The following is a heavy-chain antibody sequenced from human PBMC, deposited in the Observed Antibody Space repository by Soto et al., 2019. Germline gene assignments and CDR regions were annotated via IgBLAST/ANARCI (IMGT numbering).Heavy chain of an antibody. D-gene: IGHD3-10*01. V-gene: IGHV4-39*01. CDR1: GGSISSSSYY. J-gene: IGHJ6*03. CDR2: IYYSGST. CDR3: ARIDGSGSYYKVYYYYYMDV. Sequence: PSETLSLTCTVSGGSISSSSYYWGWIRQPPGKGLEWIGSIYYSGSTYYNPSLKSRVTISVDTSKNQFSLKLSSVTAADTAVYYCARIDGSGSYYKVYYYYYMDVWGKGTTVT.